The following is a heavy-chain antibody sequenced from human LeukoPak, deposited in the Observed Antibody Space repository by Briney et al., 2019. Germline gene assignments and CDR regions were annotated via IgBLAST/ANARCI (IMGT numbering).Heavy chain of an antibody. CDR2: INHSGST. CDR3: ARHSAVVAEFDP. J-gene: IGHJ5*02. Sequence: SETLSLTCAVYGGSFSGYYWSWIRRPPGKGLEWIGEINHSGSTNYNPSLKSRVTISVDTSKNQFSLKLSSVTAADTAVYYCARHSAVVAEFDPWGQGTLVTVSS. V-gene: IGHV4-34*01. CDR1: GGSFSGYY. D-gene: IGHD2-21*01.